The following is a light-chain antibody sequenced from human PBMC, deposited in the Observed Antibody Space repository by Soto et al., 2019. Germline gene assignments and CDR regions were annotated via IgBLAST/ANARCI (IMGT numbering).Light chain of an antibody. CDR1: QTITSD. Sequence: DIQMTQSPSSLSASVGDRVTITCRASQTITSDLNWYQQRPGKAPKLLIYAASNLQSGVPSRFSGSGSGTDFTLTISSLQPEDFATYYCQQYDSYPLTFGGGTKVDIK. J-gene: IGKJ4*01. CDR3: QQYDSYPLT. V-gene: IGKV1-39*01. CDR2: AAS.